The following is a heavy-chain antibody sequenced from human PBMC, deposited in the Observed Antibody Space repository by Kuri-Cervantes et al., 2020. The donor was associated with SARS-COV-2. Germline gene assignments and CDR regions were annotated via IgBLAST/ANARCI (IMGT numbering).Heavy chain of an antibody. J-gene: IGHJ6*02. V-gene: IGHV1-18*01. CDR2: ISTYSGDT. CDR1: GYPFTNFG. D-gene: IGHD1-14*01. CDR3: ARDSVTGTRWGDLNGMDV. Sequence: ASVKVSCKASGYPFTNFGISWVRQAPGRGLEWMGWISTYSGDTIYPQKIQGRVTMTTDTSTSTAYMDLRGLRSDDTAVYYCARDSVTGTRWGDLNGMDVWGQGTAVTVSS.